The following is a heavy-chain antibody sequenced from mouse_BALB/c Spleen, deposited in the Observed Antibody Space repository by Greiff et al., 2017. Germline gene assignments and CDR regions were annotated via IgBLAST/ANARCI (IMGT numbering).Heavy chain of an antibody. CDR2: IDPANGNT. Sequence: VQLQQSGAELVKPGASVKLSCTASGFNIKDTYMHWVKQRPEQGLEWIGRIDPANGNTKYDPKFQGKATITADTSSNTAYLQLSSLTSEDTAVYYCARDYGSLYWYVDVWGAGTTVTVSS. CDR3: ARDYGSLYWYVDV. V-gene: IGHV14-3*02. D-gene: IGHD1-1*01. CDR1: GFNIKDTY. J-gene: IGHJ1*01.